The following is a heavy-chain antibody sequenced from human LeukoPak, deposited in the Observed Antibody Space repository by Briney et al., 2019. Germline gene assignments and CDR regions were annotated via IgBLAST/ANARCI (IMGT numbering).Heavy chain of an antibody. D-gene: IGHD3-9*01. CDR2: INHSGST. J-gene: IGHJ4*02. CDR1: GGSFSGYY. Sequence: SETLSLTCAVYGGSFSGYYWSWIRQPPGKGLEWIGEINHSGSTNYNPSLKSRVTISVDTSKNQFSLKLSSVTAADTAVYYCARESPSGYFDWFLNPNFDYWGQGTLVTVSS. V-gene: IGHV4-34*01. CDR3: ARESPSGYFDWFLNPNFDY.